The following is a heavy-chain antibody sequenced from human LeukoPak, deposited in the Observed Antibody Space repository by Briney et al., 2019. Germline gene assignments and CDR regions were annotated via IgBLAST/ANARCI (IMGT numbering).Heavy chain of an antibody. CDR3: AGYVSSGRRDSFDI. Sequence: PGGSLRLSCAASGFTFSSYSMNWVRQAPGKGLEWVSSITRSSYIYYVDSVKGRFTISGDNAKNSLYLQMNSLRAEDTAVYYCAGYVSSGRRDSFDIWGKGTMVTVSS. J-gene: IGHJ3*02. D-gene: IGHD3-22*01. V-gene: IGHV3-21*01. CDR2: ITRSSYI. CDR1: GFTFSSYS.